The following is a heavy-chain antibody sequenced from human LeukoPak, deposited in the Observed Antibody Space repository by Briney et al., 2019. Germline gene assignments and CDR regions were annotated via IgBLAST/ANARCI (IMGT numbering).Heavy chain of an antibody. Sequence: ASVKVSCKTSGYTFTGYYIHWVRQAPGQGLEWMGWINPNSGGTNYAQKFQGRVTMTRDTSISTAYMELSRVRSDDTAVYYCARGNVAQNWNWNYWGQGTLVTVSS. J-gene: IGHJ4*02. D-gene: IGHD1-7*01. CDR2: INPNSGGT. CDR3: ARGNVAQNWNWNY. CDR1: GYTFTGYY. V-gene: IGHV1-2*02.